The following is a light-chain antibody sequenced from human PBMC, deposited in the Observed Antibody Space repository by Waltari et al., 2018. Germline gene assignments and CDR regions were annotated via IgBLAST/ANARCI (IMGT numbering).Light chain of an antibody. CDR3: AVWDARLNGPV. Sequence: QSVLTQPPSASGTPGQRVTISCSGTSSNGGGSTVHWYQQVPGTAPKLLIKDRNHRASGFPDRFSGSKSGTSASLAISGLQSEDEADYFCAVWDARLNGPVFGGGTKVTVL. V-gene: IGLV1-44*01. CDR2: DRN. J-gene: IGLJ2*01. CDR1: SSNGGGST.